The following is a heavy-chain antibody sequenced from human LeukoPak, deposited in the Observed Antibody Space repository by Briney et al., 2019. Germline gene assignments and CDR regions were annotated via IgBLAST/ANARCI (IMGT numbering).Heavy chain of an antibody. CDR1: GFIFSSHW. Sequence: PGGSLRLSCAASGFIFSSHWMSWVRQAPGKGLEWVANVKQDGSEKNYVDSVKGRFTISRDNAKNSLYLQMNSLRAEGTAVYYCARDPFCSGGSCYPNFYGMDVWGQGTTVTVSS. D-gene: IGHD2-15*01. V-gene: IGHV3-7*03. CDR2: VKQDGSEK. CDR3: ARDPFCSGGSCYPNFYGMDV. J-gene: IGHJ6*02.